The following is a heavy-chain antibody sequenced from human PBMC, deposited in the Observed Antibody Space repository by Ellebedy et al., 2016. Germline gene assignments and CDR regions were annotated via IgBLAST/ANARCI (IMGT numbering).Heavy chain of an antibody. D-gene: IGHD2-21*01. CDR2: INESGVT. CDR3: GRGRYWGFDI. Sequence: SETLSLTXAVYGGSFSGYYWNWIRQSPEKGLEWIGQINESGVTTYNPSLNSRVSISVDPSKMQFSLKVTSVTAADTAVYYCGRGRYWGFDIWGQGTMVTVSS. J-gene: IGHJ3*02. CDR1: GGSFSGYY. V-gene: IGHV4-34*01.